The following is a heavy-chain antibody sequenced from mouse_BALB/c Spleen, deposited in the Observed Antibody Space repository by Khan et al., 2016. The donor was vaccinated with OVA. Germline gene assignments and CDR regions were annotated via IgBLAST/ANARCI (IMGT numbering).Heavy chain of an antibody. V-gene: IGHV1-77*01. CDR1: GYTFTDYY. CDR2: IYPGSGNT. CDR3: ARMDTTSLDY. Sequence: QVRLQQSGTELARPGASVKLSCKASGYTFTDYYITWVKQRTGQGLEWIGEIYPGSGNTYYNEKFKGKATLPADKSSNTAYMQLSSLTSDDSAVYFCARMDTTSLDYWGQGTTLTVSS. J-gene: IGHJ2*01. D-gene: IGHD2-3*01.